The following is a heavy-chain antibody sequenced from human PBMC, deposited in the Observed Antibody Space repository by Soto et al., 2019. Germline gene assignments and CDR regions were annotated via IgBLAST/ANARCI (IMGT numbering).Heavy chain of an antibody. J-gene: IGHJ4*02. CDR1: GFTFGDYA. V-gene: IGHV3-49*03. D-gene: IGHD3-9*01. CDR2: IRSKAYGGTT. Sequence: GGSLRLSCTASGFTFGDYAMSWFRQAPGKGLEWVGFIRSKAYGGTTEYAASVKGRFTNSRDDSKSIAYLQMNSLKTEDTAVYYCTREGVYYDILPGYYYYFDYWGQGTLVTVSS. CDR3: TREGVYYDILPGYYYYFDY.